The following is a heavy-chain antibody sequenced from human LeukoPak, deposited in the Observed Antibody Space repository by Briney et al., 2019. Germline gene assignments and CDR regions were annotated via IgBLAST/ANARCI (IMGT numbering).Heavy chain of an antibody. CDR3: AREGTGYDRIALDY. J-gene: IGHJ4*02. Sequence: PGGSLRLSCVASGFTFSSYSMNWVRQAPGKGLEWVSSISSSSSYIYYADSVKGRFTISRDNAKNSLYLQMNSLRAEDTAVYYCAREGTGYDRIALDYWGQGTLVTVSS. CDR2: ISSSSSYI. D-gene: IGHD5-12*01. V-gene: IGHV3-21*01. CDR1: GFTFSSYS.